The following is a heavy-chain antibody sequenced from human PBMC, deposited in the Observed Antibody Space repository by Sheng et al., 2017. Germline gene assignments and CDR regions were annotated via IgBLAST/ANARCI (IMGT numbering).Heavy chain of an antibody. J-gene: IGHJ5*02. CDR1: GFTFSSYA. CDR3: AKDGRGNYWGNWFDP. D-gene: IGHD1-7*01. Sequence: EVELLQSGGGLAQPGGSLRLSCVDSGFTFSSYAMSWVRQAPGKGLEWVSSISASGGSTNYADSVKGRFTISRDNSKNTLYLQMNSLRSDDTAAYFCAKDGRGNYWGNWFDPWGQGTLVTVSS. V-gene: IGHV3-23*01. CDR2: ISASGGST.